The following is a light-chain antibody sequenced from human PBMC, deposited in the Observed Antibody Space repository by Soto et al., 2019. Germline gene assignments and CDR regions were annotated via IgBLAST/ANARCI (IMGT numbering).Light chain of an antibody. Sequence: QSALTQPASVSGSPGQSITISCTGTSSDVGGYNYVSWYQLHPGKAPKLMIYDVSNRPSGVSNRFSGSKSGNTASLTISGLKAEDEADYYCSSYTSSSILVFGGGTKVTVL. CDR3: SSYTSSSILV. CDR1: SSDVGGYNY. J-gene: IGLJ2*01. CDR2: DVS. V-gene: IGLV2-14*01.